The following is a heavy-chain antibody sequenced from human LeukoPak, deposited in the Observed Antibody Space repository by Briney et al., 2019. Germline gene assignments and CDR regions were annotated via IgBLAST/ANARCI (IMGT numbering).Heavy chain of an antibody. CDR2: LYSSGST. V-gene: IGHV4-59*08. J-gene: IGHJ4*02. D-gene: IGHD3-22*01. CDR3: ARHYYDRSDSYSFDY. CDR1: GGSISGYY. Sequence: MTSETLSLTCTVSGGSISGYYWSWIRQPPGKGLEWIGYLYSSGSTNYKPSLKSRVTISLDTSENQFSLKLSSVTAADTAVYYCARHYYDRSDSYSFDYWGQGTLVTVSS.